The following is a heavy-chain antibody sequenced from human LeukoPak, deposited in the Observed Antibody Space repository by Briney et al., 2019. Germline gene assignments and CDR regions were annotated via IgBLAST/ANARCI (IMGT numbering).Heavy chain of an antibody. D-gene: IGHD3-10*01. CDR2: FNPENGNT. J-gene: IGHJ3*02. Sequence: GASVKVSCKASGYSFVGYGITWVRQAPGQGLEWMGWFNPENGNTNYAQKVQGRVTMTADTSTSTSYMELRSLRSDDTAVYYCARALGSMVRDPGGAFDIWGQGTMVTVSS. V-gene: IGHV1-18*01. CDR3: ARALGSMVRDPGGAFDI. CDR1: GYSFVGYG.